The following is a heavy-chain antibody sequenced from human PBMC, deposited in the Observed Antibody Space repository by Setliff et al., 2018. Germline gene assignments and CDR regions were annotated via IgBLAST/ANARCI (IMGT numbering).Heavy chain of an antibody. CDR3: ARIAYGSGSYYFDY. V-gene: IGHV4-4*08. Sequence: SETLSLTCSVSGASISSYYWSWIRQPPGKGLEWIGYIYTSGSTNYNPSLKSRVTISVDTSKNQFSLKVSSVTAADTAVYYCARIAYGSGSYYFDYWGQGTLVTVSS. J-gene: IGHJ4*02. D-gene: IGHD3-10*01. CDR2: IYTSGST. CDR1: GASISSYY.